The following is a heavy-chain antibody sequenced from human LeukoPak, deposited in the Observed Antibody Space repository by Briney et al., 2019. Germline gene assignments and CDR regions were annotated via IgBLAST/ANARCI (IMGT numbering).Heavy chain of an antibody. D-gene: IGHD2-2*01. CDR1: GLSVSSNF. CDR3: ARSLGGSTSF. CDR2: IYSGGST. J-gene: IGHJ4*02. V-gene: IGHV3-66*01. Sequence: GGSLRLSCAASGLSVSSNFMSWVRQAPGKGLEWVSVIYSGGSTYYADSVKGRFTISRDNAMNSLYLQMNSLRAEDTAVYYCARSLGGSTSFWGQGTLVTVSS.